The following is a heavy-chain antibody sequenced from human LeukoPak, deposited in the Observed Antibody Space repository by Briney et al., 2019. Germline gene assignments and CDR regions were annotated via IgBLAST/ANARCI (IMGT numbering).Heavy chain of an antibody. Sequence: GGSLRLSSAVSGFTFSSYWMHWVRQAPGKGLVWVSRIDRDGSRINYADSVKGRFTISRDNGKNTLFLQMNSLRAEDAAVYYCVRGNDYGGPHYWGQGTLVTVSS. CDR1: GFTFSSYW. V-gene: IGHV3-74*01. CDR2: IDRDGSRI. D-gene: IGHD4-23*01. J-gene: IGHJ4*02. CDR3: VRGNDYGGPHY.